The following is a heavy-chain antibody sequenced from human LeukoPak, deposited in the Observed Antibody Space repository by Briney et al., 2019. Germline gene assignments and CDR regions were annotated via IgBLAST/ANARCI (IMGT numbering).Heavy chain of an antibody. J-gene: IGHJ4*02. CDR2: INPDSGGT. D-gene: IGHD3-22*01. CDR3: ARVDDRGHYYDSSGPRKLFDY. V-gene: IGHV1-2*02. CDR1: GYTFTGYY. Sequence: ASVKVSYKASGYTFTGYYMHWVRQAPGQGLEWMGWINPDSGGTNYAQKFQGRVTMTRDTSISTAYMQLSRLSSDDTAVYYCARVDDRGHYYDSSGPRKLFDYWGQGTLVTVSS.